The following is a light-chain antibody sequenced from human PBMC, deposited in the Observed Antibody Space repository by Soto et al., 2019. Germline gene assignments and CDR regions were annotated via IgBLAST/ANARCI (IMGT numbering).Light chain of an antibody. Sequence: QITLSPSTLSVYGEDTVTTACRASQSISSWLAWYQQKPGKAPKLLIYDASSLESGVPSRFSGSGSGTEFTLVISSLQPDDFATYYCQQYDSYSVAFGQGTKVDI. CDR1: QSISSW. CDR3: QQYDSYSVA. J-gene: IGKJ1*01. CDR2: DAS. V-gene: IGKV1-5*01.